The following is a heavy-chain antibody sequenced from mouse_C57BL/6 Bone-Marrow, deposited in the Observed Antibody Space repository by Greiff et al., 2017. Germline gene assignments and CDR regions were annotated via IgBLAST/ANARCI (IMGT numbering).Heavy chain of an antibody. CDR1: GYTFTNYW. D-gene: IGHD2-10*02. CDR2: IYPGGGYT. J-gene: IGHJ1*03. CDR3: AREEYYWYFDV. Sequence: QVQLQQSGAELVRPGTSVKMSCKASGYTFTNYWIGWAKQRPGNGLEWIGDIYPGGGYTNYNEKFKGKATLTADKSSSTAYMQFSSLTSEDSAIYYCAREEYYWYFDVWGTGTTVTVSS. V-gene: IGHV1-63*01.